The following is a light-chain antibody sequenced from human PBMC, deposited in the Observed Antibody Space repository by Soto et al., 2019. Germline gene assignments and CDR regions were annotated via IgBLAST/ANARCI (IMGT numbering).Light chain of an antibody. CDR1: SSDVGGYNY. Sequence: QSALTQPPSASGSLGQSVTISCTGTSSDVGGYNYVSWHQQHPGKAPKVMIYEVTKRPPGVTDRFSGSKSGNTASLTVSGLQAENEADYYCSSFAGGGNPVLLGGGTTQTVL. CDR2: EVT. V-gene: IGLV2-8*01. J-gene: IGLJ2*01. CDR3: SSFAGGGNPVL.